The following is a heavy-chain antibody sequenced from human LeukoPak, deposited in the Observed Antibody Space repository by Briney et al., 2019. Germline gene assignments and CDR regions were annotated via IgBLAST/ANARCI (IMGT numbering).Heavy chain of an antibody. Sequence: GGSLRLSCAASGFTVSSNYMSWVRQAPGKGLEWVSVIYSGGSTYYADSVKGRFIISRDNAKNSLYLQMNSLRAEDTAVYYCARDQLGMRAFDIWGQGTMVTVSS. J-gene: IGHJ3*02. CDR2: IYSGGST. D-gene: IGHD7-27*01. CDR3: ARDQLGMRAFDI. CDR1: GFTVSSNY. V-gene: IGHV3-53*01.